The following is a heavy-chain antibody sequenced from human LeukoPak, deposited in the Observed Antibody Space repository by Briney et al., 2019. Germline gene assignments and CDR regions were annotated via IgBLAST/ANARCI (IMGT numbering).Heavy chain of an antibody. J-gene: IGHJ4*02. CDR1: GYTFTAFG. V-gene: IGHV7-4-1*02. Sequence: ASVKVSCKASGYTFTAFGINWVRQAPGQGLEWMGWISTNTGNPTYAQGFTGRFVFSLDTSVSTAYLQISGLKAEDTAIYYCARVSPNTVTAFGFWGQGTLVTVSS. D-gene: IGHD4-17*01. CDR3: ARVSPNTVTAFGF. CDR2: ISTNTGNP.